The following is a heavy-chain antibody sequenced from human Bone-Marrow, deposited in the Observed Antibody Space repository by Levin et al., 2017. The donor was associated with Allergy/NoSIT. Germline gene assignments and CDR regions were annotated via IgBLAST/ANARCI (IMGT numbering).Heavy chain of an antibody. Sequence: RSGGSLRLSCAASGFTFSSYAMHWVRQAPGKGLEWVAVISYDGSNKYYADSVKGRFTISRDNSKNTLYLQMNSLRAEDTAVYYCARELSQWLVDYYYGMDVWGQGTTVTVSS. CDR1: GFTFSSYA. J-gene: IGHJ6*02. V-gene: IGHV3-30-3*01. CDR3: ARELSQWLVDYYYGMDV. CDR2: ISYDGSNK. D-gene: IGHD6-19*01.